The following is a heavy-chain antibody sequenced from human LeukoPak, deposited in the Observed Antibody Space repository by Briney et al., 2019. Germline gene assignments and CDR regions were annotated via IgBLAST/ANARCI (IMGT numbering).Heavy chain of an antibody. D-gene: IGHD1-26*01. CDR1: GGTFSSYA. CDR3: ARCRGSYFYYYMDV. J-gene: IGHJ6*03. CDR2: IIPIFGTA. V-gene: IGHV1-69*05. Sequence: SVKVSRKASGGTFSSYAISWVRQAPGQGLEWMGGIIPIFGTANYAQKFQGRVTITTDESTSTAYMELSSLRSEDTAVYYCARCRGSYFYYYMDVWGKGTTVTVSS.